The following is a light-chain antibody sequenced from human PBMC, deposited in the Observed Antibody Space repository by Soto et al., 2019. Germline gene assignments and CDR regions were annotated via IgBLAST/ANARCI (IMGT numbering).Light chain of an antibody. Sequence: DIQMTQSPASLSASAGERATLTCRASQDVAGYLAWYQHKPGRTPELLFHGASRLQSGVPARFSGSGSGTDFTLSINSLQSEDFATYYCQQDHGLPITFGEGTRLDIK. V-gene: IGKV1-12*01. CDR3: QQDHGLPIT. CDR1: QDVAGY. J-gene: IGKJ5*01. CDR2: GAS.